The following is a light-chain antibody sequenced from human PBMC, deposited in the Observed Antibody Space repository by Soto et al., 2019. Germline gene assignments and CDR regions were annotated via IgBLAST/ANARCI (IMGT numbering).Light chain of an antibody. J-gene: IGLJ2*01. CDR2: RND. CDR1: SSNIGKNS. V-gene: IGLV1-47*01. Sequence: QSVLTQPPSASGTPGQRVTISCSGGSSNIGKNSVYWYQQVPGTAPKLLIYRNDQRPSGIPDRFSGSKSGTSASLAISGVRSEDEADYHCATWDESLSGRVFGGGTKLTVL. CDR3: ATWDESLSGRV.